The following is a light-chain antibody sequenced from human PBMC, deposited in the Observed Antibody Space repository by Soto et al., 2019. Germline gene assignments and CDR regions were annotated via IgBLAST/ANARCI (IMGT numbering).Light chain of an antibody. CDR1: SSNIGGKT. CDR3: STWDDSLNGV. V-gene: IGLV1-44*01. Sequence: QSVLTQPPSVSGTPGQRVTISCSGSSSNIGGKTVSWYQQLPGTAPKLLIYSNYERPSGVPDRFSGSKSGTSDSLAISGLQSEDEADYFCSTWDDSLNGVFGGGTKLTVL. CDR2: SNY. J-gene: IGLJ2*01.